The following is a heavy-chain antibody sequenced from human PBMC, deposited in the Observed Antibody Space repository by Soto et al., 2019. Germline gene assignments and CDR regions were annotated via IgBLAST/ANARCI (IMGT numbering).Heavy chain of an antibody. J-gene: IGHJ6*02. CDR3: ARRSIAADGYYYYGMDV. CDR2: IDPSDSYT. D-gene: IGHD6-13*01. CDR1: GYSFTSYW. V-gene: IGHV5-10-1*01. Sequence: GESLKISCKGSGYSFTSYWISWVRQMPGKGLEWMGRIDPSDSYTNYSPSFQGHVTISADKSISTAYLQWSSLKASDTAMYYCARRSIAADGYYYYGMDVWGQGTTVTV.